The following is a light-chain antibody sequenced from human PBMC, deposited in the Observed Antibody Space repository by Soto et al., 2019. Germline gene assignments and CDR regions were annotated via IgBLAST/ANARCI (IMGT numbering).Light chain of an antibody. Sequence: DILLTQSPSSLSASVEDRVTITFQASQDINNYLNWYQQTQGKAPKLLIFDATNLATGVPSRFSGSGSRTHYSLTISRLQPEDFETYYCHQYDSPPPTFGQGTRLEIK. CDR1: QDINNY. CDR3: HQYDSPPPT. J-gene: IGKJ5*01. CDR2: DAT. V-gene: IGKV1-33*01.